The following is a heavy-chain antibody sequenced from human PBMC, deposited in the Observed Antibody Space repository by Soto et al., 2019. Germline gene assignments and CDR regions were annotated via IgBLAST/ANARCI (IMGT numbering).Heavy chain of an antibody. V-gene: IGHV3-33*01. D-gene: IGHD6-13*01. J-gene: IGHJ1*01. Sequence: GGSLRLSCAASGFTFSSYGMHWVRQAPGKGLEWVAVIWYDGSNKYYADSVKGRFTISRDNSKNTLYLQMNSLRAEDTAVYYCARDSQQQLVLIERDFQHWGQGTLVTVSS. CDR1: GFTFSSYG. CDR3: ARDSQQQLVLIERDFQH. CDR2: IWYDGSNK.